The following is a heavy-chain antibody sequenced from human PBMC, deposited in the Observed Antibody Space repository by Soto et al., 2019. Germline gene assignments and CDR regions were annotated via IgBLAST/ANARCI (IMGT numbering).Heavy chain of an antibody. CDR2: ISGSGGRT. Sequence: GGSLRLSCEASGFPFINFAMNWVRQSPGKGLEWVSSISGSGGRTWYADSVRGRFTISRDNSQNTLYLQMNGLRGEDTAVYYCAKLGFSGTYFHFDYWGQGALVTVSS. J-gene: IGHJ4*02. V-gene: IGHV3-23*01. CDR1: GFPFINFA. CDR3: AKLGFSGTYFHFDY. D-gene: IGHD3-10*01.